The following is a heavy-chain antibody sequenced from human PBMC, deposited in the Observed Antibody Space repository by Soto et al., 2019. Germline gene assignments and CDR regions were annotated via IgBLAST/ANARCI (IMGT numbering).Heavy chain of an antibody. J-gene: IGHJ4*02. V-gene: IGHV1-69*02. CDR2: IIPILGIA. D-gene: IGHD3-10*01. Sequence: QVQLVQSGAEVKKPGSSVKVSCKASGGTFSSYTISWVRQAPGQGLEWMGRIIPILGIANYAQKFQGRVTITADKSTSTAYRELSSLRSEDTAVYYCARGYYYGSGSYGPLDYWGQGTLVTVSS. CDR3: ARGYYYGSGSYGPLDY. CDR1: GGTFSSYT.